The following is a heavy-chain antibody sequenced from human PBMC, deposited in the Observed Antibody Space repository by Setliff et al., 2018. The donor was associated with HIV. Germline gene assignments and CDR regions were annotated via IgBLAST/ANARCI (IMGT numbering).Heavy chain of an antibody. CDR3: ARYKCINFACVGFDI. D-gene: IGHD3-9*01. J-gene: IGHJ3*02. CDR1: RDSINGHW. V-gene: IGHV4-59*11. CDR2: IHYSGIT. Sequence: PSETLSLTCTVSRDSINGHWWSWIRQPPGKGLEWTGSIHYSGITHYTPSLKSRLTMSVDTSKNQVSLKLTSVTAADTAVYYCARYKCINFACVGFDIWGQGTVVTVSS.